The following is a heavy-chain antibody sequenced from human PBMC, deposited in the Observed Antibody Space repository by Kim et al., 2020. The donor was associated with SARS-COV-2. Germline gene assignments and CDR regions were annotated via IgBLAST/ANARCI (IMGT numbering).Heavy chain of an antibody. Sequence: SVKVSCKASGGTFSSYAISWVRQAPGQGLEWMGGIIPIFGTANYAQKFQGRVTITADESTSTAYMELSSLRSEDTAVYYCARDTIRAAGDAFDIWGQGTMVTVSS. CDR2: IIPIFGTA. CDR1: GGTFSSYA. D-gene: IGHD3-3*01. V-gene: IGHV1-69*13. J-gene: IGHJ3*02. CDR3: ARDTIRAAGDAFDI.